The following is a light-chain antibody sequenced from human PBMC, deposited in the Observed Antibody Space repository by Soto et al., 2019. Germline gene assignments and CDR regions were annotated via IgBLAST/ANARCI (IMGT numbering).Light chain of an antibody. V-gene: IGLV4-69*01. CDR1: SGHSSYA. Sequence: QPVLTQSPSASASLGASVKLTCTLSSGHSSYAIAWHQQQPEKGPRYLMKLNSDGSHNKGDGIPDSFSGSSSGAERYLTISSLQSEDEADYYCQTWGTGIQLFGGGTKLTVL. CDR2: LNSDGSH. CDR3: QTWGTGIQL. J-gene: IGLJ3*02.